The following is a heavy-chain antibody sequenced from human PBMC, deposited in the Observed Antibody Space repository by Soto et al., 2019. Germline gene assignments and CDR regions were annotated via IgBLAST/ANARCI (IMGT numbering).Heavy chain of an antibody. CDR2: IYYSGST. Sequence: PSETLSLTCTVSGGSISSGDYYWSWIRQPPGKGLEWIGYIYYSGSTYYNPSLKSRVTISVDTSKNQFSLKLSSVTAADTAVYYCARGHLVTTVRGGYYYGMDVWGQGTTVTVSS. CDR3: ARGHLVTTVRGGYYYGMDV. V-gene: IGHV4-30-4*01. CDR1: GGSISSGDYY. D-gene: IGHD4-17*01. J-gene: IGHJ6*02.